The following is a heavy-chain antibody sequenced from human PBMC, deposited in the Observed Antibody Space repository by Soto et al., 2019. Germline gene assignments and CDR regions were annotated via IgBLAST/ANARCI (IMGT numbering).Heavy chain of an antibody. CDR2: MSPSSGNT. CDR1: GYTFTTYE. D-gene: IGHD3-10*01. V-gene: IGHV1-8*01. Sequence: QVQLVQSGAEVKKPGASVKVSCKASGYTFTTYEINWVRQVPGQGVEWMGWMSPSSGNTGYVDQFRGRVTMTSNTSMTTAYMELSSLRSEDTAVYYCARVGGQLFGDHGMDVWGQGPTVTVSS. CDR3: ARVGGQLFGDHGMDV. J-gene: IGHJ6*02.